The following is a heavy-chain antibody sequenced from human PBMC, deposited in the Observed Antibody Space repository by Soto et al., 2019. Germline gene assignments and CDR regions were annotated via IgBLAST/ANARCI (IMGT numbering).Heavy chain of an antibody. V-gene: IGHV1-2*04. D-gene: IGHD1-1*01. CDR1: GYTFTGYY. CDR3: ARDQALRKFAFGTTPHFDY. Sequence: QVQLVQSGAEVKKPGASVKVSCKASGYTFTGYYMHWVRQAPGQGLEWMGWINPNSGGTNYAQKFQGWVTMTRDTSISTAYMELSRLRSDDTAVYYCARDQALRKFAFGTTPHFDYWGQGTLVTVSS. J-gene: IGHJ4*02. CDR2: INPNSGGT.